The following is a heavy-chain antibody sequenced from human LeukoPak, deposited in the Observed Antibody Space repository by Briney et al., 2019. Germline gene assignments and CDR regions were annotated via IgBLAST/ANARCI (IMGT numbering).Heavy chain of an antibody. D-gene: IGHD2-2*01. CDR2: ISYDGSNK. CDR1: GFTFSSYG. CDR3: AKPTPVVLAAMAGSDY. Sequence: PGGSLRLSCAASGFTFSSYGMHWVRQAPGKGLEWVAVISYDGSNKNYADSVKGRFAISRDNSKNTLYLQMNSLRAEDTAVYYCAKPTPVVLAAMAGSDYWGRGTLVTVSS. V-gene: IGHV3-30*18. J-gene: IGHJ4*02.